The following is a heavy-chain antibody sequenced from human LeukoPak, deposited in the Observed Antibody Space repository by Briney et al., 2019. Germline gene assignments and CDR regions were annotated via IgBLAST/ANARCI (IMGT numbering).Heavy chain of an antibody. CDR2: ISASGGTI. Sequence: GGSLRLSCAASGFTFNSYAMSWVRQAPGKGLEWVSAISASGGTIYYADSVRGRFTISRDNSENTLYLQMNSLRVEDTAVYYCAKEPREYCSSSACPNWLDPWGQGALVTVS. V-gene: IGHV3-23*01. CDR1: GFTFNSYA. J-gene: IGHJ5*02. D-gene: IGHD2/OR15-2a*01. CDR3: AKEPREYCSSSACPNWLDP.